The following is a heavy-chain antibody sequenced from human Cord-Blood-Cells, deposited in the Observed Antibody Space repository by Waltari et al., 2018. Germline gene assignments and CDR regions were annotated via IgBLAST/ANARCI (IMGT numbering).Heavy chain of an antibody. CDR1: GLPVRSNY. CDR3: AREFYSGSYYFDY. D-gene: IGHD1-26*01. J-gene: IGHJ4*02. Sequence: EVQLVESGGGLIQPGGSLRLSCAASGLPVRSNYMSWVRQAPGKGLEWVSVIYSGGSTYYADSVKGRFTISRDNSKNTLYLQMNSLRAEDTAVYYCAREFYSGSYYFDYWGQGTLVTVSS. V-gene: IGHV3-53*01. CDR2: IYSGGST.